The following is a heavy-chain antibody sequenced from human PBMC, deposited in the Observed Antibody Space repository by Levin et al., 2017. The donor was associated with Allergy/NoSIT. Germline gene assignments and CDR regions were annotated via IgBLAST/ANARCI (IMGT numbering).Heavy chain of an antibody. D-gene: IGHD3-22*01. CDR3: ARNSKNHDSSGYYSGGDFDY. CDR1: GYSISSGYY. V-gene: IGHV4-38-2*02. J-gene: IGHJ4*02. Sequence: PSETLSLTCTVSGYSISSGYYWGWIRQPPGKGLEWIGSIYHSWSTYYNPSLKSRVTISVDTSKNQFSLKLSSVTAADTAVYYCARNSKNHDSSGYYSGGDFDYWGQGTLVTVSS. CDR2: IYHSWST.